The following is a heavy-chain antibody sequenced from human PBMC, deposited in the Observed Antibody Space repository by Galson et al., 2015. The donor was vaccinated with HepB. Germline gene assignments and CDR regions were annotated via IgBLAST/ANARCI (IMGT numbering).Heavy chain of an antibody. Sequence: CTVYGGSFSGFHWSWIRQPPGKGLEWIGEINRSGSTNYNPSLKSRVTISVDTSKNQFSLKLRSVTATDTAVYYCARGRYYDNSGRFYFDYWGQGTLVTVSS. J-gene: IGHJ4*02. D-gene: IGHD3-22*01. CDR1: GGSFSGFH. CDR3: ARGRYYDNSGRFYFDY. CDR2: INRSGST. V-gene: IGHV4-34*01.